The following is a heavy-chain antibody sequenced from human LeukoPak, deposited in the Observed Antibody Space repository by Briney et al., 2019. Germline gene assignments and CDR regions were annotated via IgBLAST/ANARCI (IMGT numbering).Heavy chain of an antibody. CDR1: GGSFSGYY. Sequence: SETPSLTCAVYGGSFSGYYWSWIRQPPGKGLEWIGEINHSGSTNYNPSLKSRVTISVDTSKNQFSLKLSSVTAADTAVYYCASRYSSTLPVDWGQGTLVTVSS. J-gene: IGHJ4*02. V-gene: IGHV4-34*01. CDR2: INHSGST. CDR3: ASRYSSTLPVD. D-gene: IGHD6-13*01.